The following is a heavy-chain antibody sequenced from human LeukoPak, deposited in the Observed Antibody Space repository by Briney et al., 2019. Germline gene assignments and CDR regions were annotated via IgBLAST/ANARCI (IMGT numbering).Heavy chain of an antibody. CDR2: ISTGGSTT. V-gene: IGHV3-48*03. Sequence: GGSLRLSCAASGFTFSSYEMNWVRQAPGKGLEWVSYISTGGSTTYYADSVKGRFTISRDNAKNSLYLQMNSLRAEDTAVYYCARVSNQKHYFDCWGQGTLVTVSS. J-gene: IGHJ4*02. D-gene: IGHD2/OR15-2a*01. CDR3: ARVSNQKHYFDC. CDR1: GFTFSSYE.